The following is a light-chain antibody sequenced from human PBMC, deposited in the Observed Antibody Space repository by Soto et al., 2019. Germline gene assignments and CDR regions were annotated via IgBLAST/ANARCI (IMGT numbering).Light chain of an antibody. V-gene: IGLV1-40*01. CDR1: SSNIGAGYN. CDR3: QSYDSSLSVV. Sequence: QSVLTQPPSVSGAPGQRVTISRTGSSSNIGAGYNVHWYQQLPGTAPKLLIYGNSNRPSGVPDRFSGSKSGTSASLAITKIQAEDEADYYCQSYDSSLSVVFGGGTKVTVL. J-gene: IGLJ2*01. CDR2: GNS.